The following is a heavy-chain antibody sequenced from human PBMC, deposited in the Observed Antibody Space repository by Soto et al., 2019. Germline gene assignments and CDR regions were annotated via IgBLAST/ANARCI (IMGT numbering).Heavy chain of an antibody. Sequence: QVHLQESGPGLVKPSETLSLSCTVSGGSIGPYYWSWIRQHPGRGLEWIGYIYYSGNTNYNPSLKRRVAIAVDTSKIQFSLKLSSVTAADTAVYYCARLPWIQLWRPTYFGYWGQVTLVTVSS. CDR3: ARLPWIQLWRPTYFGY. CDR1: GGSIGPYY. CDR2: IYYSGNT. V-gene: IGHV4-59*08. J-gene: IGHJ4*02. D-gene: IGHD5-18*01.